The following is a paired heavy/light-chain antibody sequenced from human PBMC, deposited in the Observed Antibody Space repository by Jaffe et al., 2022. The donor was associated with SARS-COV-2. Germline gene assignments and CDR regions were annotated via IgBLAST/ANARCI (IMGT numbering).Light chain of an antibody. J-gene: IGLJ2*01. V-gene: IGLV2-14*01. Sequence: QSALTQPASVSGSPGQSITISCTGTTSDVGSYNFVSWYQQHPGKAPKLMIYDVTSRPSGISHRFSGSKSGNTASLTISGLQAEDEADYYCSSYTSSRTQVFGGGTKLTVL. CDR3: SSYTSSRTQV. CDR2: DVT. CDR1: TSDVGSYNF.
Heavy chain of an antibody. V-gene: IGHV4-31*03. CDR1: GDSISSGGNF. CDR3: ARGGTSSGSGYYLHYYYGMDV. J-gene: IGHJ6*02. D-gene: IGHD3-22*01. Sequence: QVQLQESGPGLVKSSQTLSLTCTVSGDSISSGGNFWSWIRQHPGKGLEYIGHIYNSGSTHYNPSLQSRATILIDTSKNQFSLTLSSVTAADTAVYYCARGGTSSGSGYYLHYYYGMDVWGQGTTVTVSS. CDR2: IYNSGST.